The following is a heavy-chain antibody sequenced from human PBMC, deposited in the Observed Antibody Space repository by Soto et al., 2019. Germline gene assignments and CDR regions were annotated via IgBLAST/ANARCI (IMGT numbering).Heavy chain of an antibody. CDR1: GGSMNSYY. CDR3: ARDRNKLWKNDAFDI. CDR2: IYYSGDT. V-gene: IGHV4-59*01. D-gene: IGHD3-3*01. J-gene: IGHJ3*02. Sequence: PSETLSLTCSVSGGSMNSYYWSWIRQSPGKGLEWLGYIYYSGDTKYNPSLQSRISNSVDTTKNHFSLRLTSVTAADTAVYYCARDRNKLWKNDAFDIWGQGTMVTVSS.